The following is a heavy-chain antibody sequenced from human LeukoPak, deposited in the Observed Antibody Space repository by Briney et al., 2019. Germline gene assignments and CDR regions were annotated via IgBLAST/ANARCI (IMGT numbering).Heavy chain of an antibody. CDR1: GSTFSIYA. CDR2: ISGSGGTT. D-gene: IGHD6-19*01. V-gene: IGHV3-23*01. J-gene: IGHJ4*02. CDR3: ARPTSSGWYEY. Sequence: PGGSLRLSCAASGSTFSIYAMSWVRQALGKGLEWVSAISGSGGTTYFADSVKGRFTISRDNSMNTLFLEMNSLRAEDTAVYFCARPTSSGWYEYWGQGTLVTVSS.